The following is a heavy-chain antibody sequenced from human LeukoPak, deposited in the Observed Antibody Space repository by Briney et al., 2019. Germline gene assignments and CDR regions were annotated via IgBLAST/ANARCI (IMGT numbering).Heavy chain of an antibody. CDR2: IYYSGST. J-gene: IGHJ6*02. CDR3: AREEHNYYYGMDV. V-gene: IGHV4-39*01. Sequence: SETLSLTCTVSGGSISSSSYYWGWIRQPPGKGLEWIRSIYYSGSTYYNPSLKSRVTISVDTSKNQFSLKLSSVTAADTAVYYCAREEHNYYYGMDVWGQGTTVTVSS. CDR1: GGSISSSSYY. D-gene: IGHD2-21*01.